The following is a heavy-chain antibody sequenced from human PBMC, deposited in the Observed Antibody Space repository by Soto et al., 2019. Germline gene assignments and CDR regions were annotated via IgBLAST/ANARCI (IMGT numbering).Heavy chain of an antibody. J-gene: IGHJ5*02. CDR1: GGASTAYY. CDR3: ARDEYYDSNNWFDH. Sequence: SETLSLTCTVSGGASTAYYCSWIRQPVGEGLQWIGRVYSTGSTNYNPSLRSRVTMSVDTSQNQFFLRLSSVTAADTAVYYCARDEYYDSNNWFDHWGQGILVTVSS. D-gene: IGHD3-22*01. V-gene: IGHV4-4*07. CDR2: VYSTGST.